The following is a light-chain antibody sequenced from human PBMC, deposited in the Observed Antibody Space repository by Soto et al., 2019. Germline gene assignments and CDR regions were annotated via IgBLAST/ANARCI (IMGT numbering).Light chain of an antibody. CDR2: AAS. V-gene: IGKV1-27*01. CDR1: QGISDF. J-gene: IGKJ4*01. CDR3: QKYNSAPLT. Sequence: DVQMTQSPSSLSASLGDRVTITCRASQGISDFLAWYQQKPGKVPKLLIYAASTLQLGVPSRFSGSGSGTDFTLTISSLQPEDVATYFCQKYNSAPLTFGGGTKVDSK.